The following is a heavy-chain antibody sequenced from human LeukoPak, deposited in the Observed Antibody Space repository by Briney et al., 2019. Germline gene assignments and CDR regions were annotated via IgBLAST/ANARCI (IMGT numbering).Heavy chain of an antibody. Sequence: GASVKVSCKASGYTSTSYYMHCVRQAPGQGLEWMGIINPSGGSTSYAQKFQGRVTMTRDTSTSTVYMELSSLRSEDTAVYYCAKDMGGPQPYYYYYGMDVWGQGTTVTVSS. D-gene: IGHD3-16*01. CDR3: AKDMGGPQPYYYYYGMDV. CDR2: INPSGGST. CDR1: GYTSTSYY. J-gene: IGHJ6*02. V-gene: IGHV1-46*01.